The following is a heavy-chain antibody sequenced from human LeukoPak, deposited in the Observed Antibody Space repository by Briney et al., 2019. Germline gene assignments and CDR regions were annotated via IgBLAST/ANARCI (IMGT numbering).Heavy chain of an antibody. CDR2: IKSKTDGGTT. Sequence: GGSLRLSCAASGFTFSNAWMSWVRQAPGKELKWVGRIKSKTDGGTTDYAAPVKGRFTISRDDSKNTLYLQMNSLKTEDTAVYYCTTVPNPLYFDYWGQGTLVTVSS. J-gene: IGHJ4*02. CDR1: GFTFSNAW. CDR3: TTVPNPLYFDY. V-gene: IGHV3-15*01.